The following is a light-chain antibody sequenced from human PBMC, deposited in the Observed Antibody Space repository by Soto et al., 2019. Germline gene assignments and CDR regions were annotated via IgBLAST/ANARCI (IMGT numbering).Light chain of an antibody. CDR2: GAS. J-gene: IGKJ1*01. Sequence: ESVLTRCRGTLCLSPLERATLSCGASQSVDSSLLAWYQQKPGQAPRLLIYGASNRATGIPDRFSGSGSGTDFTLTISRLEPDDFAVYSSQPYGRPRPFGQRTK. CDR1: QSVDSSL. V-gene: IGKV3-20*01. CDR3: QPYGRPRP.